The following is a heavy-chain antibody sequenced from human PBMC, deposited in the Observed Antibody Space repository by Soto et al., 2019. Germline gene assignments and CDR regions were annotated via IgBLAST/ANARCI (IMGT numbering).Heavy chain of an antibody. V-gene: IGHV1-18*01. D-gene: IGHD3-9*01. CDR1: GYTFSSYG. CDR2: ISGYNGNT. J-gene: IGHJ4*02. Sequence: ASVKVSCKASGYTFSSYGFSWVRQAPGQGLEWMGWISGYNGNTNYARNLQGKVNMTTDTSTSTSYMELRSMRSDDTDVYYCARDWGRGQFLTNTDSWGQGTLVTVSS. CDR3: ARDWGRGQFLTNTDS.